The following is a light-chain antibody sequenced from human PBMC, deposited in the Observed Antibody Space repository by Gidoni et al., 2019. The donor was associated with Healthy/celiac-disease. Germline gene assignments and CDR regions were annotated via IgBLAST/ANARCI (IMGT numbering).Light chain of an antibody. V-gene: IGKV1-39*01. Sequence: DIQMTQSPSSLSASVGDRVTITCRASQSISSYLNWYQQKPGKAPKLLIYAASSLQSGVPSRFSGSGSGTDFTLTLSILQPEDFATYYCQQSYSTPPTFGQGTKVEIK. CDR3: QQSYSTPPT. CDR1: QSISSY. CDR2: AAS. J-gene: IGKJ1*01.